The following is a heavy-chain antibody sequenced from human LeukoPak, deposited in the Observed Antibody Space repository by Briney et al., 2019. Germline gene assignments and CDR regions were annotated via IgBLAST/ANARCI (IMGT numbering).Heavy chain of an antibody. D-gene: IGHD4-17*01. CDR1: GYSISSGYY. J-gene: IGHJ5*02. CDR2: IYHSGST. CDR3: ARDRWLTVTRLWFDP. V-gene: IGHV4-38-2*02. Sequence: SETLSLTCTVSGYSISSGYYWGWIRQPPGKGLEWIGSIYHSGSTYYNPSLKSRVTISVDTSKNRFSLKLSSVTAADTAVYYCARDRWLTVTRLWFDPWGQGTLVTVSS.